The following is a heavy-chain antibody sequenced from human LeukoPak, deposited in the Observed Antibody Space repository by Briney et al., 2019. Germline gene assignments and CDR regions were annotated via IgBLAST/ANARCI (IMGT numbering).Heavy chain of an antibody. CDR1: GGSVSSGSYY. V-gene: IGHV4-61*01. CDR3: ASLGLGGWLPRPDAFDI. CDR2: IYYSGST. J-gene: IGHJ3*02. Sequence: PSETLSLTCTVSGGSVSSGSYYWSWIRQPPGKGLEWIGYIYYSGSTNYNPSLKSRVTISVDTSKSQFSLKLSSVTAADTAVYYCASLGLGGWLPRPDAFDIWGQGTMVTVSS. D-gene: IGHD6-19*01.